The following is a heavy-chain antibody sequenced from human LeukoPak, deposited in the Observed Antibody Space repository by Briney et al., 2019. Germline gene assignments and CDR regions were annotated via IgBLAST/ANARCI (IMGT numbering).Heavy chain of an antibody. CDR2: ISTYNDNT. CDR1: GFTFTSYG. V-gene: IGHV1-18*01. Sequence: ASVKVSCKASGFTFTSYGINWVRQAPGQGLEWMGWISTYNDNTRYAEKFQGRVTMTTDTSTNTAYMELRGLRSDDTAVYYCERVAGIVVVVSPSYWGQGTLVTVSS. J-gene: IGHJ4*02. CDR3: ERVAGIVVVVSPSY. D-gene: IGHD2-15*01.